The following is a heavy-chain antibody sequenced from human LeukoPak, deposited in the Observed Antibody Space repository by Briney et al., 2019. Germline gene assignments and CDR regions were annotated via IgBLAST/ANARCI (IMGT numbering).Heavy chain of an antibody. CDR2: ISGSGGST. Sequence: GGSLRLSCAASGFTFSSYTMSWVRQAPGKGLEWVSAISGSGGSTYYADSVKGRFTISRDNSKNTLYLQMNSLRAEDTAVYYCAKVNEEWLVLGAFDIWGQGTMVTVSS. V-gene: IGHV3-23*01. D-gene: IGHD6-19*01. CDR3: AKVNEEWLVLGAFDI. J-gene: IGHJ3*02. CDR1: GFTFSSYT.